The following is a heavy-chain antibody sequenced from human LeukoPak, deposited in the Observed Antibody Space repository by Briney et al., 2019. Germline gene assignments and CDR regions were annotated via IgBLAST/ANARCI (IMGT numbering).Heavy chain of an antibody. D-gene: IGHD1-26*01. V-gene: IGHV3-48*01. CDR3: ARKHTTWEVLTIDV. CDR2: ISRTSSTI. CDR1: GFNFGFYS. J-gene: IGHJ6*03. Sequence: GGSLRLACAASGFNFGFYSMNWVRQAPGKGLEWVSYISRTSSTIYYADSVKGRFTISRDNGDNSLYLQMTSLRAEDTAVYYCARKHTTWEVLTIDVWGKGTLVTVSS.